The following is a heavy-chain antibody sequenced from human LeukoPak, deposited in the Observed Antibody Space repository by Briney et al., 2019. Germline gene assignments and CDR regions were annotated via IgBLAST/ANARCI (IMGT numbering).Heavy chain of an antibody. Sequence: GRSLRLSCAASGFTFDDYAMHWVRQAPGKGLEWVSGISWNRGSIGYADSVKGRFTISRDNAKNSLYLQMNSLRAEDTALYYCAKADDFWSGYYDYWGQGTLVTVSS. D-gene: IGHD3-3*01. CDR1: GFTFDDYA. CDR2: ISWNRGSI. V-gene: IGHV3-9*01. J-gene: IGHJ4*02. CDR3: AKADDFWSGYYDY.